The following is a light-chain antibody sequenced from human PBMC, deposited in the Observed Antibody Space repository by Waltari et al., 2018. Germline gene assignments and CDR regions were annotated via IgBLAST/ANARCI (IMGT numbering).Light chain of an antibody. CDR1: QSIGIY. CDR3: QKYESLPAT. J-gene: IGKJ1*01. CDR2: HAS. V-gene: IGKV3-20*01. Sequence: EIVLTQSPGPLSLSTGESAPLSCRASQSIGIYLAWYQQKPGQAPRLLMYHASSRATGIPDRFSGSGSGTDFSLTISRLEPEDFAVYYCQKYESLPATFGQGTKVEIK.